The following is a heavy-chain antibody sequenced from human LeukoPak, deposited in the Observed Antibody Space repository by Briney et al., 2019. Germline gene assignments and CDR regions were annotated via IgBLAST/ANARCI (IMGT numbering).Heavy chain of an antibody. J-gene: IGHJ4*02. CDR3: ASSTTVTTRDYFDY. V-gene: IGHV4-30-2*01. Sequence: SETLSLTCAVSGGSISSGGYSWSWIRQPPGKGLEWIGYIYHSGSTYYKPSLKSRVTISEDRSKNQFSLKLRSVTAADTAVYYCASSTTVTTRDYFDYWGQGTLVTVSS. CDR1: GGSISSGGYS. CDR2: IYHSGST. D-gene: IGHD4-17*01.